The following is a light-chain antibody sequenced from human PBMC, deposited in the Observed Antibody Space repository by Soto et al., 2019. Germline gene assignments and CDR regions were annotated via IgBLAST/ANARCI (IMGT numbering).Light chain of an antibody. CDR1: SSDVGDYNY. J-gene: IGLJ2*01. V-gene: IGLV2-14*01. Sequence: QSVLPQPASVSGSPGQSITISCTGTSSDVGDYNYVSWYQQHPGKAPRLMIYDVSNRPSGVPNRFSGSKSGASASLVISGLRSEDEADYYCAAWDDRLSDVIFGGGTKVTVL. CDR3: AAWDDRLSDVI. CDR2: DVS.